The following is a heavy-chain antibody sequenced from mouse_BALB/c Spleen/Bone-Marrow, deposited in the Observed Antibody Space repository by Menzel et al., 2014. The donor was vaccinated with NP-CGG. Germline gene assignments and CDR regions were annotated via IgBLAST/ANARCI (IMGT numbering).Heavy chain of an antibody. V-gene: IGHV2-2*02. Sequence: VQRVESGPGLVQPAQSLSITCTASGFSFTSYAIHWVRQSPGKGLEWLGVMWIAGSTDYNADFTSRLNMTNDKSRSQVFMKMSSLQTKDTAVYYCVRSGLRKRGAMDYWGQGTSVTVSS. CDR3: VRSGLRKRGAMDY. CDR2: MWIAGST. CDR1: GFSFTSYA. J-gene: IGHJ4*01.